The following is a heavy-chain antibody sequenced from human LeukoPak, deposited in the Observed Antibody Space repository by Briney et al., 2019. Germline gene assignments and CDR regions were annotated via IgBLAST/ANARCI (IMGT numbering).Heavy chain of an antibody. V-gene: IGHV3-15*01. CDR2: IKSKTDGGTT. CDR1: GFTFSNAW. D-gene: IGHD6-6*01. Sequence: GGSLRLSCAASGFTFSNAWMSWVRQAPGKGLEWVGRIKSKTDGGTTDYAAPVKGRFTISRDDSKNTLYLQMNSLKTEDTAVYYCTTDFIISSSSSIDYWGQGTLVTVSS. CDR3: TTDFIISSSSSIDY. J-gene: IGHJ4*02.